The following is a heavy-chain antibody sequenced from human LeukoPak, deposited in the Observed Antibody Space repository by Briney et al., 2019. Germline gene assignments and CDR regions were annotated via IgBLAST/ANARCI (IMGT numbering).Heavy chain of an antibody. V-gene: IGHV4-4*07. J-gene: IGHJ4*02. CDR1: GGSISSYY. D-gene: IGHD2-21*02. Sequence: SETLSLTCTVSGGSISSYYWSWIRQPAGKGLEWIGHIYTSGSTNYNPSLKSRVTISVDKSKNQFPLKLSSVTAADTAVYYCAGVVTALVGYFDYWGQGTLVTVSS. CDR2: IYTSGST. CDR3: AGVVTALVGYFDY.